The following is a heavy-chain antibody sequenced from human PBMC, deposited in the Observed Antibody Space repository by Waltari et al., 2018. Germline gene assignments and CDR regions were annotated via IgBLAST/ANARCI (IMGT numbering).Heavy chain of an antibody. V-gene: IGHV3-74*01. Sequence: DVQLVESGGGIGQPGGYVRLSCVAAGFSFSDYWMHWVRQDPEKGLVWVAHVNHDGTHTTYADSVKGRFTVSRDNAKNTVYLQMNSLRADDTAVYFCARDTPGDGIDYWGQGTLVTVSS. CDR2: VNHDGTHT. D-gene: IGHD7-27*01. CDR1: GFSFSDYW. CDR3: ARDTPGDGIDY. J-gene: IGHJ4*02.